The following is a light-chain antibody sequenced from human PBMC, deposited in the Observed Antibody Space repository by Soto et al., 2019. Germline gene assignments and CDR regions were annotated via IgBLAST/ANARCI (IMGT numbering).Light chain of an antibody. J-gene: IGKJ2*01. CDR1: QSVSSK. Sequence: EIVMTQSPATLSVSRGERATLSCRASQSVSSKLAWYQQKPGQAPRLLIYGASTRATGIPARFSGSGSGTEFTLTISSLQSEDFAVYYCQQYNKWYTFGQGTKLEIK. V-gene: IGKV3-15*01. CDR3: QQYNKWYT. CDR2: GAS.